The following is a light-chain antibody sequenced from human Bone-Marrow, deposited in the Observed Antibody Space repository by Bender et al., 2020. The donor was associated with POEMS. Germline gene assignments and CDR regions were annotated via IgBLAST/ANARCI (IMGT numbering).Light chain of an antibody. Sequence: QSVLTQPPSASGTPGQRVTISCSGSSSNIGTNPVNWYQQLPGTAPKLLIYRNNQRPSGVPDRFSGSKSGTSASLAISGLRSEDEADYYCATWDDSLRGPNFGGGTTVTVL. CDR2: RNN. CDR3: ATWDDSLRGPN. V-gene: IGLV1-47*01. J-gene: IGLJ2*01. CDR1: SSNIGTNP.